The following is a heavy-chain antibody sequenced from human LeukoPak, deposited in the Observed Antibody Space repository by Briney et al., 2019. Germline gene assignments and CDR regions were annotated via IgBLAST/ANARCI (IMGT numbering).Heavy chain of an antibody. CDR3: ARAIVVVTATTYYFDY. V-gene: IGHV3-33*07. CDR1: GFTFSSYA. D-gene: IGHD2-21*02. J-gene: IGHJ4*02. Sequence: GGSLRLSCAASGFTFSSYAMYWVRQAPGEGLEWVALIWYDGTNKDYADSVKGRFTISRDNAKNSLYLQMNSLRAEDTAVYYCARAIVVVTATTYYFDYWGQGTLVTVSS. CDR2: IWYDGTNK.